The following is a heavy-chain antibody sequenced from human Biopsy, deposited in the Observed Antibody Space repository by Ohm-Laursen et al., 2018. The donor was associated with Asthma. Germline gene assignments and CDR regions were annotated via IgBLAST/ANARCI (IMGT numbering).Heavy chain of an antibody. Sequence: VKISCKASEDTFSSYVISWVRQAPGQGLEWMGGIMPPFGFTNYAQRFQDRLTISADKSTRTAYMELRRLRSEDSAVYYCARDHCSALWAGVSTDNCYFDYWGQGTLLTVSS. V-gene: IGHV1-69*10. D-gene: IGHD5/OR15-5a*01. CDR1: EDTFSSYV. CDR3: ARDHCSALWAGVSTDNCYFDY. CDR2: IMPPFGFT. J-gene: IGHJ4*02.